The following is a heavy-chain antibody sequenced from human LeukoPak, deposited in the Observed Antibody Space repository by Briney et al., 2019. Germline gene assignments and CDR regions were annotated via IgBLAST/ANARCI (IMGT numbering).Heavy chain of an antibody. D-gene: IGHD1-26*01. J-gene: IGHJ4*02. CDR3: ARSNSGSSDC. CDR2: IYYSGST. CDR1: GGSISSYY. V-gene: IGHV4-59*01. Sequence: NPSETLSLTCTVSGGSISSYYWSWIRQPPGKGLEWIGYIYYSGSTNYNPSLKSRVTISVDTSKNQFSLKLSSVTAADTAVYYCARSNSGSSDCWGQGTLVTVSS.